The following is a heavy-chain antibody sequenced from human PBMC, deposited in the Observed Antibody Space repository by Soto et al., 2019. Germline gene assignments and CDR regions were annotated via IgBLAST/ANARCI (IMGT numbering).Heavy chain of an antibody. CDR3: ARESKYYDILTGYYLAAFDI. Sequence: PEETLSLTCTVSGGSISSSSYYWSWIRQPPGKGLEWIGYIYYSGSTNYNPSLKSRVTISVDTSKNQFSLKLSSVTAADTAVYYCARESKYYDILTGYYLAAFDIWGQGTMVTVSS. D-gene: IGHD3-9*01. CDR2: IYYSGST. CDR1: GGSISSSSYY. J-gene: IGHJ3*02. V-gene: IGHV4-61*01.